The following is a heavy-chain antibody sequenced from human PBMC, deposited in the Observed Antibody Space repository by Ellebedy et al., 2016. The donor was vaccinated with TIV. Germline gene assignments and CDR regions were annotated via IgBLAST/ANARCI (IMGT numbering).Heavy chain of an antibody. D-gene: IGHD4-11*01. Sequence: AASVKVSCKASGYTFSNDGISWVRQAPGQGLEWMGGIISMFGTANYAQKFQGRVTITADESTSTAYMELSRLRPEDTAVYYCASGRTTISTWHYYGLDVWGQGTTVTVSS. CDR2: IISMFGTA. CDR3: ASGRTTISTWHYYGLDV. CDR1: GYTFSNDG. V-gene: IGHV1-69*13. J-gene: IGHJ6*02.